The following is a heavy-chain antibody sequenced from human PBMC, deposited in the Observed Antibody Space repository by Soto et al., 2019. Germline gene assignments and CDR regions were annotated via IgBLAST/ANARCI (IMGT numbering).Heavy chain of an antibody. CDR1: GFTFSDYY. Sequence: PGGSLRLSCAASGFTFSDYYMSWIRQAPGKGLEWVSYISSSGSTIYYADSVKGRFTISRDNAKNSLYLQMNSLRAEDTAVYYCARELKNEEYYFDYWGQGTLVTVSS. V-gene: IGHV3-11*01. J-gene: IGHJ4*02. CDR2: ISSSGSTI. CDR3: ARELKNEEYYFDY.